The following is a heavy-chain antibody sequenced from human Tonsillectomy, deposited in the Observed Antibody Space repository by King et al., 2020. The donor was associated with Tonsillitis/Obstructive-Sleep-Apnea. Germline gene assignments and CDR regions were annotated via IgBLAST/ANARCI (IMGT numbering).Heavy chain of an antibody. CDR3: ARIYGSGRGGWFDP. Sequence: VQLVESGGGLVKPGGSLRLSCAASGFTFSDYYMSWIRQAPGKGLEWVSYISSSSGYTNYADSVKGRFTISRDNAKNSLYLQMNSLRAEDTAVYYCARIYGSGRGGWFDPWGQGTLVTVSS. V-gene: IGHV3-11*06. D-gene: IGHD3-10*01. J-gene: IGHJ5*02. CDR2: ISSSSGYT. CDR1: GFTFSDYY.